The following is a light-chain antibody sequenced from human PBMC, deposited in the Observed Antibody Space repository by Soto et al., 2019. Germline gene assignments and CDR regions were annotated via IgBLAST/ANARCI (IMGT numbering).Light chain of an antibody. CDR3: CSYAGSYTWV. J-gene: IGLJ2*01. CDR2: DVS. V-gene: IGLV2-11*01. Sequence: QSALTQPRSVSGSPGQSVTISCTGTSSDVGDYNYVSWYQQHPGKAPKLMIFDVSKRTPGVPDRFSGSKSGNTASLTISGIQPEDEADHYCCSYAGSYTWVFGGGTKLTVL. CDR1: SSDVGDYNY.